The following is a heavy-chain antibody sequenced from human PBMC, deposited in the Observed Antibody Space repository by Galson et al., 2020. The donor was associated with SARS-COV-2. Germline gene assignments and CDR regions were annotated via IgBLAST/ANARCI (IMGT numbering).Heavy chain of an antibody. CDR3: ARAPAYYYGTGSYNY. D-gene: IGHD3-10*01. Sequence: QLGESLKISCAASGFTFSSYWMSWVRQAPGKGLEWVANIKQDGSEKYYVDSVKGRFTISRDNAKNSLYLQMNSLRAEDTAVYYCARAPAYYYGTGSYNYRGQGTLVTVSS. V-gene: IGHV3-7*02. J-gene: IGHJ4*02. CDR1: GFTFSSYW. CDR2: IKQDGSEK.